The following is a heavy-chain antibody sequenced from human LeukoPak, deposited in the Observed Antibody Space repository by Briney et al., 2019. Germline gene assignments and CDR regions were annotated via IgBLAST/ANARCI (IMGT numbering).Heavy chain of an antibody. D-gene: IGHD3-3*01. V-gene: IGHV1-18*01. CDR1: GYTFTSYG. Sequence: ASVKASCKASGYTFTSYGISWVRQAPGQGLEWMGWISAYNGNTNYAQKLQGRVTMTTDTSTSTAYMELRSLRSDDTAVYYCARDHPYYDFWSGYSPVDYWGQGTLVTVSS. CDR3: ARDHPYYDFWSGYSPVDY. J-gene: IGHJ4*02. CDR2: ISAYNGNT.